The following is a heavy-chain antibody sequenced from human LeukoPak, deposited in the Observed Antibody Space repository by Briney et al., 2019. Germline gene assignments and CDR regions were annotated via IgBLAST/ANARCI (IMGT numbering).Heavy chain of an antibody. Sequence: GGSLRLSCAASGFTFSSYSMNWVRKAPGKGLEWVSSISSSSSYIYYADSVKGRFTISRDNAKDSLYLQMNSLRAEDTAVYYCASPQTAFGEATFDYWGQGTLVTLSS. D-gene: IGHD3-10*01. CDR3: ASPQTAFGEATFDY. CDR2: ISSSSSYI. V-gene: IGHV3-21*01. CDR1: GFTFSSYS. J-gene: IGHJ4*02.